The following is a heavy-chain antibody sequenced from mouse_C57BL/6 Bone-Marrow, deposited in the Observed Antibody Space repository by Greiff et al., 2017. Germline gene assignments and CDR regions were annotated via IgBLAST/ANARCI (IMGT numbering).Heavy chain of an antibody. CDR1: GFTFSSYG. CDR3: ARRNYGNPYYFDY. J-gene: IGHJ2*01. CDR2: ISSGGSYT. V-gene: IGHV5-6*02. Sequence: EVMLVESGGDLVKPGGSLKLSCAASGFTFSSYGMSWVRQTPDKRLEWVATISSGGSYTYYPDSVKGRFTISRDNAKNTLYLQMSSLKSEDTAMYYCARRNYGNPYYFDYWGQGTTLTVSS. D-gene: IGHD1-1*01.